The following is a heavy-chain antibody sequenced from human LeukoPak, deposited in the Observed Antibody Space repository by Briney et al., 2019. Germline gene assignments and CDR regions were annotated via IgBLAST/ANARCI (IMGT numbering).Heavy chain of an antibody. D-gene: IGHD1-26*01. V-gene: IGHV3-23*01. CDR3: AKDLKSWELPNY. CDR2: ISGSGGST. Sequence: GGSLRLSCATSGFTFSSYAMSWFRQAPGKGLEWVSAISGSGGSTYYADSVKGRFTISRDNSKNTLYLQMNSLRAEDTAVYYCAKDLKSWELPNYWGQGTLVTVSS. CDR1: GFTFSSYA. J-gene: IGHJ4*02.